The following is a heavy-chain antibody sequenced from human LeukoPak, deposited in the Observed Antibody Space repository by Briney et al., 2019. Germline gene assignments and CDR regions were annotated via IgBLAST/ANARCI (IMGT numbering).Heavy chain of an antibody. D-gene: IGHD2-15*01. Sequence: ASVKVSCKASGYTFTSYAMHWVRQAPGQRLEWMGWINAGNGNTKYSQKFQGRVTITTDESTSTAYMELSSLRSEDTAVYYCARGYCSGGSCSSEYFQHWGQGTLVTVSS. J-gene: IGHJ1*01. CDR2: INAGNGNT. CDR3: ARGYCSGGSCSSEYFQH. V-gene: IGHV1-3*01. CDR1: GYTFTSYA.